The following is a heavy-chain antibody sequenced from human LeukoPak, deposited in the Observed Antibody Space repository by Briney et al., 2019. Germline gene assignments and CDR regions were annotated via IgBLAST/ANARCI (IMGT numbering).Heavy chain of an antibody. CDR3: ATAVGVGSGSLYYYYGMDV. J-gene: IGHJ6*02. D-gene: IGHD1-26*01. V-gene: IGHV1-24*01. Sequence: ASVKVSCKVSGYTLTELSMHWVRQAPGKGLEWMGGFDPEDGETIYAQKFQGRVTMTEDTSTDTAYMELSSLRSEDTAVYYCATAVGVGSGSLYYYYGMDVWGQGTTVTVSS. CDR1: GYTLTELS. CDR2: FDPEDGET.